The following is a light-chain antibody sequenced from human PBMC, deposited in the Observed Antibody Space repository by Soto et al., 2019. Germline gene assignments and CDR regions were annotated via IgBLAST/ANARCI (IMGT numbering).Light chain of an antibody. CDR3: PLSSTPVYS. Sequence: QVSQSPSSLSATGGDRVTITCRASQTIGANLNWYRQKPGKAPTLLIYDASTLQSGVPSRFSGLGSGTDFALTITSLQPDDSATYYSPLSSTPVYSSAQGTKADI. V-gene: IGKV1-39*01. J-gene: IGKJ2*01. CDR2: DAS. CDR1: QTIGAN.